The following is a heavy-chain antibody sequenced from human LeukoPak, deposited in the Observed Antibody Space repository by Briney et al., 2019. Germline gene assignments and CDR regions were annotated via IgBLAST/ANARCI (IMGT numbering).Heavy chain of an antibody. CDR2: IKQDGSEK. D-gene: IGHD6-13*01. CDR3: ARGDSSSWYRGSWWFDP. V-gene: IGHV3-7*01. J-gene: IGHJ5*02. Sequence: GGFLRLSCAASGFTFSSYWMSWVRQAPGKGLEWVANIKQDGSEKYYVDSVKGRFTISRDNAKNSLYLQMNSLRAEDTAVYYCARGDSSSWYRGSWWFDPWGQGTLVTVSS. CDR1: GFTFSSYW.